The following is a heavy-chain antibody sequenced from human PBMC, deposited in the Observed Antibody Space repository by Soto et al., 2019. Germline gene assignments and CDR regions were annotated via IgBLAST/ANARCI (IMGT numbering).Heavy chain of an antibody. D-gene: IGHD6-19*01. V-gene: IGHV3-23*01. CDR2: ISGSGGST. CDR3: LKYSSGWYSTDYFDY. J-gene: IGHJ4*02. CDR1: GFTFSSYA. Sequence: GGSLRLSCAASGFTFSSYAMSWVRQAPGKGLEWVSAISGSGGSTYYADSVKGRFTISRDNSKNTLYLQMNSLRAEDTAVYYCLKYSSGWYSTDYFDYWGQGTLVTVSS.